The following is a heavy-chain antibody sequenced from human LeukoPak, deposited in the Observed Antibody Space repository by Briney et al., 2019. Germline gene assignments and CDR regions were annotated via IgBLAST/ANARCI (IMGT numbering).Heavy chain of an antibody. CDR3: ARAGWVVDPYFDY. J-gene: IGHJ4*02. V-gene: IGHV3-74*01. Sequence: GGLRLSCAASGFIFSSYWIHWVRQAPGKGLVWVSRINADGSSTSYADSMKGRFTISRDNAKNTLYLQMNSLRAEDTAVYYCARAGWVVDPYFDYWGQGTLVTVSS. CDR1: GFIFSSYW. CDR2: INADGSST. D-gene: IGHD2-15*01.